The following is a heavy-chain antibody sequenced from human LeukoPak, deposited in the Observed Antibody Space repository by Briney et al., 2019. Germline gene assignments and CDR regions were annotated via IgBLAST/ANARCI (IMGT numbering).Heavy chain of an antibody. CDR3: ARAPLTTVVTYTSYYNYCMDV. Sequence: GGSLRLSCAASGFTFSDYYMSWIRQAPGKGLEWVSYISSSGSTIYYADSVKGRFTISRDNAKNSLYMQMNSLRAEDTAVYYCARAPLTTVVTYTSYYNYCMDVWGKGTTVTVSS. CDR1: GFTFSDYY. CDR2: ISSSGSTI. J-gene: IGHJ6*03. D-gene: IGHD4-23*01. V-gene: IGHV3-11*04.